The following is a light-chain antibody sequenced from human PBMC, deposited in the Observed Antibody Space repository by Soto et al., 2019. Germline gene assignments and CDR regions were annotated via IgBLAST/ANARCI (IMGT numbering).Light chain of an antibody. V-gene: IGKV3-15*01. CDR1: QSVNNN. CDR3: QQYNNWPLT. J-gene: IGKJ4*01. Sequence: EIVMTQSPATLSVSPGERATLSCRASQSVNNNLAWYQQKPGQAPRLLIYGASARATGIPARFSGSGSGTEFTLTISSLQSEDFAVYYCQQYNNWPLTFGGGINVEIK. CDR2: GAS.